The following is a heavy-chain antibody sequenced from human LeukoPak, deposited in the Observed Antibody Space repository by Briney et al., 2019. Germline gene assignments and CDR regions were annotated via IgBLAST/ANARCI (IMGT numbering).Heavy chain of an antibody. CDR1: GFTFSSYG. CDR2: IWYDGSNK. Sequence: GVSLRLSCAASGFTFSSYGMHWVRQAPGKGLEWVAVIWYDGSNKYYADSVKGRFTISRDNSKNTLYLQMNSLRAEDTAVYYCAKDDGGSSYFDYWGQGTLVTVSS. V-gene: IGHV3-33*06. J-gene: IGHJ4*02. CDR3: AKDDGGSSYFDY. D-gene: IGHD1-26*01.